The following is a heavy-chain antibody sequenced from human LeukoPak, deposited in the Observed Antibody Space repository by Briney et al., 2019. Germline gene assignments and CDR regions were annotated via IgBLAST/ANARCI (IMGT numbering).Heavy chain of an antibody. Sequence: SGPALVIPTQTLTLTCTFSAFSLITSGMCVSWIRQPPGKALEWLALIDWDDDKYYSTSLKTRLTISKDTFKNQVVLTMTNMDPVDTATYYCARISAYGDYYFDYWGQGTLVTVSS. CDR3: ARISAYGDYYFDY. D-gene: IGHD4-17*01. CDR2: IDWDDDK. CDR1: AFSLITSGMC. J-gene: IGHJ4*02. V-gene: IGHV2-70*01.